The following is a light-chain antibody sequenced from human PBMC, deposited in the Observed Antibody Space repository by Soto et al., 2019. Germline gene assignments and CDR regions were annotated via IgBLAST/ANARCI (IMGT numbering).Light chain of an antibody. CDR3: KSYAGSNTYV. J-gene: IGLJ1*01. V-gene: IGLV2-8*01. CDR1: SSDVGGYNY. Sequence: QSALTQPPSASGSPGQSVTISCTGTSSDVGGYNYVSWYQQHPGKAPKVMIYEVSKRPSGVPDRFSGSKSGNTASLTVSGLQAADEADYFCKSYAGSNTYVFGSGTKVTVL. CDR2: EVS.